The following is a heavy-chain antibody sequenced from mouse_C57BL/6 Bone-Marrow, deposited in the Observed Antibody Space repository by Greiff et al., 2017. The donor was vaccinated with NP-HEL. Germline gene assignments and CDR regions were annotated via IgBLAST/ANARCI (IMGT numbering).Heavy chain of an antibody. J-gene: IGHJ2*01. CDR1: GYSFTGYY. CDR2: INPSTGGT. Sequence: VQLQQSGPELVKPGASVKISCKASGYSFTGYYMNWVKQSPEKSLEWIGEINPSTGGTTYNQKFKAKATLTVDKSSSTAYMQLKSLTSEDSAVYYCAKGDYDAHDYWGQSTTLTVSS. D-gene: IGHD2-4*01. V-gene: IGHV1-42*01. CDR3: AKGDYDAHDY.